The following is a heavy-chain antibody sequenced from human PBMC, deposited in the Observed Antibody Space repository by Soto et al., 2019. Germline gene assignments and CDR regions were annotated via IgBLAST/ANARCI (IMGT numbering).Heavy chain of an antibody. CDR2: IKEDGSET. J-gene: IGHJ4*02. Sequence: ELQLVETGGDLVQPGGSLTLSCAATGFTFSSFWMSWVRQAPGKGLEWVANIKEDGSETNYVDSVTGRFTISRDNAKDSLYLEVHSLRAEDTAVYYCARGYRTDYWCQGTLVTVSS. D-gene: IGHD3-16*02. V-gene: IGHV3-7*01. CDR3: ARGYRTDY. CDR1: GFTFSSFW.